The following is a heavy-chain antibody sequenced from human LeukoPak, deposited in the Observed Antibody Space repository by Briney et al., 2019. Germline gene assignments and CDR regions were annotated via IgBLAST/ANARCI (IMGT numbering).Heavy chain of an antibody. CDR3: ATDFYDST. CDR1: SFTFSNAW. CDR2: IKSKTDGGTI. V-gene: IGHV3-15*07. J-gene: IGHJ5*02. Sequence: PGGSLRLSCAASSFTFSNAWMNWVRQAPGKGLEWVGRIKSKTDGGTIDYAAPVKGRFTLSRDDSKTTLYLQMNSLQTEDTAVYYCATDFYDSTWGQGTLVTVSS. D-gene: IGHD3-22*01.